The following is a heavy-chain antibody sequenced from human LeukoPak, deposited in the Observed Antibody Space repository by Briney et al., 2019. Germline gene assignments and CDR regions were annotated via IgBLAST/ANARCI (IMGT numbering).Heavy chain of an antibody. V-gene: IGHV4-31*03. J-gene: IGHJ4*02. Sequence: SETLSLTCTISGASISIGGYYCSWIRQHPGKGLEWIGYIYYSGSTYYNASLKSRVTISVDTSKNQFSLKLSSVTAAATVVYYCARVNFYDSGSFIDYWGQGTLVTVSS. CDR1: GASISIGGYY. CDR3: ARVNFYDSGSFIDY. CDR2: IYYSGST. D-gene: IGHD3-10*01.